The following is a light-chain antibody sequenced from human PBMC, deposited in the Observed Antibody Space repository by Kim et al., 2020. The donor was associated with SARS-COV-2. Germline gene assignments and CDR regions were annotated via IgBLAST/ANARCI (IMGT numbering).Light chain of an antibody. CDR1: SGHSTHT. Sequence: AADKHTCTRSSGHSTHTIAWQQQQPEKGPRYLMKVNGDGSHSKGDGIPDRFSGSSSGAERYLTISSLQSDDEAGYYCQTWGTGFRMFGGGTRLTIL. J-gene: IGLJ3*02. CDR2: VNGDGSH. CDR3: QTWGTGFRM. V-gene: IGLV4-69*01.